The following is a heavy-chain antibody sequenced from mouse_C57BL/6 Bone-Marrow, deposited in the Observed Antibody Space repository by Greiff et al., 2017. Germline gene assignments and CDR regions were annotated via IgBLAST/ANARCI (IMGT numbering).Heavy chain of an antibody. CDR1: GFNIKYTY. CDR3: AREPHWDGFAY. Sequence: EVKLQESVAELVRPGASVKLSCTASGFNIKYTYMHWVKQRPEQGLEWIGRIDPANGNTKYAPKFQGKATITADTSSNTAYLQLSSLTSEDTAIYYCAREPHWDGFAYWGQGTLVTVSA. V-gene: IGHV14-3*01. CDR2: IDPANGNT. D-gene: IGHD4-1*01. J-gene: IGHJ3*01.